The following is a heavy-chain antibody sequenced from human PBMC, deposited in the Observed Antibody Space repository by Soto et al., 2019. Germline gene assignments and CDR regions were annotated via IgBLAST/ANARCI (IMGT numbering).Heavy chain of an antibody. V-gene: IGHV4-30-4*01. Sequence: SETLSLTCTVSGGSISDDSYWSWIRQTPGKGLEWIGYIYHTGNTYYNPSLRSRVSISVDKSKSQFSLKLISVTAADTAVYFCARDEYQLLSSVSWFDSWGQGTLVTVST. CDR3: ARDEYQLLSSVSWFDS. CDR2: IYHTGNT. CDR1: GGSISDDSY. J-gene: IGHJ5*01. D-gene: IGHD2-2*01.